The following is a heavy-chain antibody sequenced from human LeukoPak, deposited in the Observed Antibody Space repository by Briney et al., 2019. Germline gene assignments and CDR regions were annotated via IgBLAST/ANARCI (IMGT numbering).Heavy chain of an antibody. V-gene: IGHV4-39*07. CDR1: GGSITSSSYY. Sequence: PSETLSLTCSVSGGSITSSSYYWGWIRQPPEKGLEWIGSIYYTGGTYYSPSLKSRVTISVDTSKNQFSLKLSSVTAADTAVYYCARVGISSGYDKSTGASPGWFDPWGQGTLVTVSS. CDR3: ARVGISSGYDKSTGASPGWFDP. D-gene: IGHD5-12*01. J-gene: IGHJ5*02. CDR2: IYYTGGT.